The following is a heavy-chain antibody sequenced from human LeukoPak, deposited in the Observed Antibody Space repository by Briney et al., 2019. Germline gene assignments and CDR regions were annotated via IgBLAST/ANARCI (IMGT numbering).Heavy chain of an antibody. V-gene: IGHV3-7*03. Sequence: GGSLRLSCAASGFTFSNYWMSWVRQVPGKGLEWVANIKQDGSEKYYVDSVKGRFTISRDNAKNSLYLQMNSLRAGDTALYYCAKDLYGSGSFYYYYGMDVWGQGTTVTVSS. J-gene: IGHJ6*02. CDR3: AKDLYGSGSFYYYYGMDV. CDR2: IKQDGSEK. D-gene: IGHD3-10*01. CDR1: GFTFSNYW.